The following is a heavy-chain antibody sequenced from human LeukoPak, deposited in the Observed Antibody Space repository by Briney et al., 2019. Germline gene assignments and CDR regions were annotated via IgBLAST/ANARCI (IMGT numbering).Heavy chain of an antibody. CDR1: GFTFRNAW. CDR3: TAGTGRSDFDY. J-gene: IGHJ4*02. D-gene: IGHD3/OR15-3a*01. V-gene: IGHV3-15*01. CDR2: IKRKGDDGTI. Sequence: PGGSLRLSCAVSGFTFRNAWMSWVRQAPRRGLEWVGRIKRKGDDGTIDYAAPVKGRLSIPRDDSKNTLYLQMNSLKSEDTAVYYCTAGTGRSDFDYWGQGTLVTVSS.